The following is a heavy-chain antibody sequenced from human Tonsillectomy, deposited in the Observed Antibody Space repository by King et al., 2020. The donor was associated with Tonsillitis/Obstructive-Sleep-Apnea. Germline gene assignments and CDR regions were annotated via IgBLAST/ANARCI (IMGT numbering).Heavy chain of an antibody. V-gene: IGHV4-39*01. CDR3: ARADISDAFDI. CDR1: VGSISSSSYY. J-gene: IGHJ3*02. CDR2: IYYCGSP. D-gene: IGHD5-12*01. Sequence: LQLQESGPGLVKPSETLSLTCTVSVGSISSSSYYWGWIRQPPGKGLEWIGSIYYCGSPYYKPSLKVRVTISVDTSKNQFSLELRSVTAADTAVYYCARADISDAFDIWGQGTMVTVSS.